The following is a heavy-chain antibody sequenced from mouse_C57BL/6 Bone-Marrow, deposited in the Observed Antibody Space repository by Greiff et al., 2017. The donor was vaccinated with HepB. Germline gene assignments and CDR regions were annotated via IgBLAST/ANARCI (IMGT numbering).Heavy chain of an antibody. D-gene: IGHD2-3*01. J-gene: IGHJ4*01. CDR3: ASRDGYSYYAMDY. Sequence: QVQLQQPGAELVRPGPSVKLSCKASGYTFTSYWMHWVKQRPGQGLEWIGVIDPSDSYTNYNQKLKGKATLTVDTSSSTAYMQLSSLTSEDSAVYYCASRDGYSYYAMDYWGQGTSVTVSS. CDR1: GYTFTSYW. CDR2: IDPSDSYT. V-gene: IGHV1-59*01.